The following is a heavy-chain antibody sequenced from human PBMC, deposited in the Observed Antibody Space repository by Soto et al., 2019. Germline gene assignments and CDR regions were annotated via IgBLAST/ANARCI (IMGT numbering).Heavy chain of an antibody. CDR3: ARPKYSSSWYKKTGNWFDP. Sequence: SETLSLTCAVYGGSFSGYYWSWIRQPPGKGLEWIGEINHSGSTNYNPSLKSRVTISVDTSKNQFSLKLSSVTAADTAVYYCARPKYSSSWYKKTGNWFDPWGQGTLVTVSS. CDR1: GGSFSGYY. V-gene: IGHV4-34*01. D-gene: IGHD6-13*01. CDR2: INHSGST. J-gene: IGHJ5*02.